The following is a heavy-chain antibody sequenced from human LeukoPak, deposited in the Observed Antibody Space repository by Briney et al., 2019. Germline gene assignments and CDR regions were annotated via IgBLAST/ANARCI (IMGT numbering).Heavy chain of an antibody. V-gene: IGHV1-24*01. Sequence: ASVKVSCKASGYTFTDYYMHWVRQAPGKGLEWMGGFDPEDGETIYAQKFQGRVTMTEDTSTDTAYMELSSLRSEDTAVYYCATGYHTVTTFGDYYYGMDVWGQGTTVTVSS. D-gene: IGHD4-11*01. CDR3: ATGYHTVTTFGDYYYGMDV. J-gene: IGHJ6*02. CDR2: FDPEDGET. CDR1: GYTFTDYY.